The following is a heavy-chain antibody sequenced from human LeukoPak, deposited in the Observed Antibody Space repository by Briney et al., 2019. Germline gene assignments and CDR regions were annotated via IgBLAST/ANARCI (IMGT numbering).Heavy chain of an antibody. J-gene: IGHJ4*02. V-gene: IGHV3-53*01. Sequence: AGGSLRPSCAASGFTVSSNYMSWVRQAPGKGLEWVSVIYSGGTTYYSDSVRGRFTISRDNSKNTLYLQMNSLTADDTAVYYCARIDGSDDYWGQGTLVTVSS. CDR3: ARIDGSDDY. D-gene: IGHD5-24*01. CDR1: GFTVSSNY. CDR2: IYSGGTT.